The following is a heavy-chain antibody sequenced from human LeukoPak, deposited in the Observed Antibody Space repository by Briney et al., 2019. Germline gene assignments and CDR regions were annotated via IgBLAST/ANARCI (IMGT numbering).Heavy chain of an antibody. D-gene: IGHD3-22*01. CDR1: GFTFSSYA. V-gene: IGHV3-21*01. CDR2: ISSSSYI. J-gene: IGHJ4*02. CDR3: ARLYDGSAYHADHFDY. Sequence: GGSLRLSCAASGFTFSSYAMSWVRQAPGKGLEWVSSISSSSYIYYADSVKGRFTISRDNAKNSLYLQMNSLRAEDTAVYYCARLYDGSAYHADHFDYWGQGTLVTVSS.